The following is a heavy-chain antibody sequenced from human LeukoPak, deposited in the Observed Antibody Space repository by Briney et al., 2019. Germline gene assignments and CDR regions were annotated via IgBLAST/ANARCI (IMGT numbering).Heavy chain of an antibody. Sequence: ASVKVSCKASGYTFTGYYMHWVRQAPGQGLEWMGWINPNSGGTNYAQKFQGRVTMTRDTSISTAYMELSRLRSDDTAVYYCARVPPSELIAAAILDYWGQETLVTVSS. D-gene: IGHD6-13*01. J-gene: IGHJ4*02. CDR3: ARVPPSELIAAAILDY. CDR1: GYTFTGYY. V-gene: IGHV1-2*02. CDR2: INPNSGGT.